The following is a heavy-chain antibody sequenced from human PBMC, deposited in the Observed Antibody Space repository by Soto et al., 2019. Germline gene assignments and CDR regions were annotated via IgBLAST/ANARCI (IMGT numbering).Heavy chain of an antibody. CDR2: ISWNSGSI. Sequence: GGSLRLSCAASGFTFDDYAMHWVRQAPGKGLEWVSGISWNSGSIGYADSVKGRFTISRDNAKNSLYLQMNSLRAEDTALYYCAKTDPAARYSGYYLIGAFDIWGQGTMVTVSS. D-gene: IGHD5-12*01. CDR1: GFTFDDYA. CDR3: AKTDPAARYSGYYLIGAFDI. V-gene: IGHV3-9*01. J-gene: IGHJ3*02.